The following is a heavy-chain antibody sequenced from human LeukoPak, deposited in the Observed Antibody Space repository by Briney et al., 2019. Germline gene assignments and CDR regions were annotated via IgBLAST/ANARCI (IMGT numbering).Heavy chain of an antibody. Sequence: SETLSLTCTVSGGSISSSSYYWGWIRQPPGKGLEWIGSIYYSGSTYYNPSLKSRVTISVDTSKNQFSLKLSSVTAADTAVYYCATQWLLLGYVDYWGQGTLVTVSS. CDR1: GGSISSSSYY. J-gene: IGHJ4*02. CDR2: IYYSGST. V-gene: IGHV4-39*07. CDR3: ATQWLLLGYVDY. D-gene: IGHD3-22*01.